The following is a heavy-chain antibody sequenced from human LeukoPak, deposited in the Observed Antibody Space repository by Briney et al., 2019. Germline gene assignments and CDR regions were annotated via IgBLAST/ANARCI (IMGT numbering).Heavy chain of an antibody. D-gene: IGHD3-3*01. V-gene: IGHV1-2*02. CDR3: AREGDYDFWSGYWGYYYYYMDV. Sequence: ASVKVSCKTSGYTFTDYYIHWVRQAPGQGLEWMGWINPNSGGTNYAQNFQGRVTMTRDTSISTAYMELSRLKSDDTAVYYCAREGDYDFWSGYWGYYYYYMDVWGKGTTVTVSS. CDR2: INPNSGGT. CDR1: GYTFTDYY. J-gene: IGHJ6*03.